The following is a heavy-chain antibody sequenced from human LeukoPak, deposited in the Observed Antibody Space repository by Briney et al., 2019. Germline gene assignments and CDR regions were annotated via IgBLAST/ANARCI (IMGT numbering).Heavy chain of an antibody. CDR3: ARDLPYYYGSGSYLLDY. J-gene: IGHJ4*02. V-gene: IGHV1-46*01. D-gene: IGHD3-10*01. Sequence: ASVKVSCKASGYTLTSYYMHWVRQAPGQGLEWMGIINPSGGSTSYAQKFQGRVTMTRDTSTSTVYMELSSLRSEDTAVYYCARDLPYYYGSGSYLLDYWGQGTLVTVSS. CDR2: INPSGGST. CDR1: GYTLTSYY.